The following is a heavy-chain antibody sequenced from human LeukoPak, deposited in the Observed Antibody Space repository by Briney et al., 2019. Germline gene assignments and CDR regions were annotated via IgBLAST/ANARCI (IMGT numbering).Heavy chain of an antibody. J-gene: IGHJ4*02. CDR3: AGSVVRRGVTTSDY. CDR2: IYTSGST. CDR1: GGSISSYY. D-gene: IGHD4-17*01. Sequence: SETLSLTCTVSGGSISSYYWSWIRQPAGKGLEWIGRIYTSGSTNYNPSLKSRVTMSVDTSMNQFSLKLSSVTAADTAVYYCAGSVVRRGVTTSDYWGQGTLVTVSS. V-gene: IGHV4-4*07.